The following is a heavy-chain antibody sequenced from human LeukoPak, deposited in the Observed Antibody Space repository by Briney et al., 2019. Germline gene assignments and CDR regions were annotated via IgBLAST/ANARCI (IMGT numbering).Heavy chain of an antibody. J-gene: IGHJ4*02. Sequence: GGSLRLSCAASGFTFSSNAILWVRQAPGKGLEWVAEISYDGGNTYYADSVKGRFTISRDNSKNTLYLQMNSLRAEDTAVYYCAKEGTGIHFDYWGQGTLVTVSS. CDR1: GFTFSSNA. CDR2: ISYDGGNT. CDR3: AKEGTGIHFDY. V-gene: IGHV3-30-3*01. D-gene: IGHD1-1*01.